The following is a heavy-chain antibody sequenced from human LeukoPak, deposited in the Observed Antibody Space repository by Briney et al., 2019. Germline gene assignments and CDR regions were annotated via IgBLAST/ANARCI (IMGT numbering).Heavy chain of an antibody. CDR2: ISGSGAGT. CDR1: GFTFDTYA. V-gene: IGHV3-23*01. D-gene: IGHD6-19*01. Sequence: PGGSLRLSCAASGFTFDTYAMSWVRQAPGKGLEWVSVISGSGAGTYYADSVEGRFTISRDNSKSTLYLQMNSLRAEDTAVYYCAKGGGNSGWSEFYFDYWGQGTLVTVSS. CDR3: AKGGGNSGWSEFYFDY. J-gene: IGHJ4*02.